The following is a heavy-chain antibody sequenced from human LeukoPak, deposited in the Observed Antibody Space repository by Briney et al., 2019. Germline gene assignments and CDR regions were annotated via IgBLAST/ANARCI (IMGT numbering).Heavy chain of an antibody. J-gene: IGHJ4*02. D-gene: IGHD4-17*01. Sequence: PGGSLRLSCAASGFTLTIFAMTWVRPAPGKGLGWVSGINDSGPTTYYADSVKGRFTFSRDNSKNTLYLQMSSLRAEDTAVYYCAKDADDYVSYFDYWGQGTLVTVSS. CDR3: AKDADDYVSYFDY. CDR1: GFTLTIFA. V-gene: IGHV3-23*01. CDR2: INDSGPTT.